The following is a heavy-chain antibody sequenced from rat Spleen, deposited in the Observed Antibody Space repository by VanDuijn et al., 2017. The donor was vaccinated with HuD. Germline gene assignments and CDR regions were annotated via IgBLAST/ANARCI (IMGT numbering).Heavy chain of an antibody. CDR2: ISYDGSST. Sequence: EVQLVESDGGLVQPGRSLKLSCAASGFTFSDYYMAWVRQAPTKGLEWVATISYDGSSTYYRDSVKGRFTISRDNAKSTLYLQMDSLRSEDTATYYCARGSTLYWYFDFWGPGTMVTVSS. D-gene: IGHD1-10*01. J-gene: IGHJ1*01. V-gene: IGHV5-29*01. CDR1: GFTFSDYY. CDR3: ARGSTLYWYFDF.